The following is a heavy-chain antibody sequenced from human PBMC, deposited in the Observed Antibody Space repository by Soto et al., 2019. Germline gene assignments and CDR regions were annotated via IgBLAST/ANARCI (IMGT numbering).Heavy chain of an antibody. J-gene: IGHJ4*02. CDR2: IDSSSSYI. CDR1: GFTFSSCS. D-gene: IGHD1-20*01. V-gene: IGHV3-21*01. Sequence: EVQLVESGGGLVKPGGSLRLSCAASGFTFSSCSMNWVRQAPGKGLEWVSSIDSSSSYIHYADSVKGRFTISRDNAKNSLYLQMNSLRGEDTAVYYCATISGTTRWDDYWGQGTLVTVSS. CDR3: ATISGTTRWDDY.